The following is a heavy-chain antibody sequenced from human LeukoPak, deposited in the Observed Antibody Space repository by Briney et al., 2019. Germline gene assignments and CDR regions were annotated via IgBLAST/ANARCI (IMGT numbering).Heavy chain of an antibody. J-gene: IGHJ4*02. CDR3: ARVGSTCDH. CDR1: GFSFSTYW. CDR2: IKKDGSEK. D-gene: IGHD2-15*01. Sequence: GGSLRLSCAASGFSFSTYWMSWVRQAPGKGLEWVANIKKDGSEKYYVDSVKGRFTIPRDNAKSSLYLQMNSLSAEDTAVYYCARVGSTCDHWGQGTLVTVSS. V-gene: IGHV3-7*05.